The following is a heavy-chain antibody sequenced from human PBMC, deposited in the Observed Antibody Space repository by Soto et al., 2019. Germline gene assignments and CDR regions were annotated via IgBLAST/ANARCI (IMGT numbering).Heavy chain of an antibody. D-gene: IGHD2-8*01. CDR3: ARAVGYCTNGVCYSDCFDY. CDR2: INPNSGGT. Sequence: ASVKVSCKASGYTFTGYYMHWVRQAPGQGLEWMGWINPNSGGTNYAQKFQGWVTMTRDTSISTAYMELSRLRSDDTAVYYCARAVGYCTNGVCYSDCFDYWGQGTLVTVSS. V-gene: IGHV1-2*04. CDR1: GYTFTGYY. J-gene: IGHJ4*02.